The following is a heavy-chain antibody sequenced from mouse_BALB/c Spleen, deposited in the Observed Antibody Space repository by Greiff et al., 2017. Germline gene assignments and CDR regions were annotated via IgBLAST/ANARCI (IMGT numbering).Heavy chain of an antibody. CDR1: GFAFSSYD. D-gene: IGHD1-1*01. J-gene: IGHJ3*01. Sequence: EVKLMESGGGLVKPGGSLKLSCAASGFAFSSYDMSWVRQTPEKRLEWVAYISSGGGSTYYPDTVKGRFTISRDNAKNTLYLQMSSLKSEDTAMYYCARPYYYGSSYWFAYWGQGTLVTVSA. V-gene: IGHV5-12-1*01. CDR2: ISSGGGST. CDR3: ARPYYYGSSYWFAY.